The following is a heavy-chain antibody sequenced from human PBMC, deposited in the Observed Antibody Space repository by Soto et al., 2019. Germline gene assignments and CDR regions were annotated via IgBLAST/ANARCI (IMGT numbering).Heavy chain of an antibody. CDR3: SRCVYGSGSYSFSYYCMDV. V-gene: IGHV4-31*03. J-gene: IGHJ6*02. Sequence: QVQLQESGPGLVKPSQTLSLTCTVSGGSISSGGYYWSWIRQHPGKGLEWIGYIYYSGSTYYNPSLKSRVTISVDSSKNQFSLKLSSVTAADTAAYYCSRCVYGSGSYSFSYYCMDVWGQGTTVTVFS. CDR2: IYYSGST. D-gene: IGHD3-10*01. CDR1: GGSISSGGYY.